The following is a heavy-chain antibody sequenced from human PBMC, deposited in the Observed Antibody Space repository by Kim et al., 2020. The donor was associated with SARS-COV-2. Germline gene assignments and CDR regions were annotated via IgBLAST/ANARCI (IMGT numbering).Heavy chain of an antibody. CDR3: ARHGSYSSGWSKVDY. D-gene: IGHD6-19*01. CDR2: IYYSGST. CDR1: GGSISSSSYY. V-gene: IGHV4-39*01. J-gene: IGHJ4*02. Sequence: SETLSLTCTVSGGSISSSSYYWGWIRQPPGKGLEWIGSIYYSGSTYYNPSLKSRVTISVDTSKNQFSLRLSSVTAADTAVYYCARHGSYSSGWSKVDYWGQGTLVTVSS.